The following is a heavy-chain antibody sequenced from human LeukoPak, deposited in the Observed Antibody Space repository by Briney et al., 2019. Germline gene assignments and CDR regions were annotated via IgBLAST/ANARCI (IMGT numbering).Heavy chain of an antibody. CDR1: GFTFSSYG. V-gene: IGHV3-30*03. CDR2: ISYDGSNK. CDR3: ARDGSGYYSPSPFDY. Sequence: GGSLRLSCAASGFTFSSYGMHWVRQAPGKGLEWVAVISYDGSNKYYADSVKGRFTISRDNSKNTLYLQMNSLRAEDTAVYYCARDGSGYYSPSPFDYWGQGTLVTVSS. J-gene: IGHJ4*02. D-gene: IGHD3-3*01.